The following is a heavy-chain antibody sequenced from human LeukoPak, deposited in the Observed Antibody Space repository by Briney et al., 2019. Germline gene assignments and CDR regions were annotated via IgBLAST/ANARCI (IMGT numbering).Heavy chain of an antibody. CDR3: AKPHYYDSSGYAY. J-gene: IGHJ4*02. Sequence: GGSLRLSCAVSGFTFSSYSMNWVRQAPGKGLEWVSSISSSSSYIYYADSVKGRFTISRDSAKNSLYVQMNSLRVEDTAVYYWAKPHYYDSSGYAYWGQGTLVTVSS. D-gene: IGHD3-22*01. CDR2: ISSSSSYI. V-gene: IGHV3-21*01. CDR1: GFTFSSYS.